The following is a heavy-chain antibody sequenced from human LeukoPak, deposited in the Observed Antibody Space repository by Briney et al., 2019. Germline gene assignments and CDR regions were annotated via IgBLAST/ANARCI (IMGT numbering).Heavy chain of an antibody. D-gene: IGHD1-1*01. V-gene: IGHV3-33*01. Sequence: PGRSLRLSCAASGFTFSSYGMHWVRQAPGKGLEWVAVIWYDGSNKYYADSVKGRFTISRDNSKNTLYLQMNSLRAEDTAVYYCARLVSGERWTFDAFDIWGQGRTVTVSS. CDR3: ARLVSGERWTFDAFDI. CDR1: GFTFSSYG. CDR2: IWYDGSNK. J-gene: IGHJ3*02.